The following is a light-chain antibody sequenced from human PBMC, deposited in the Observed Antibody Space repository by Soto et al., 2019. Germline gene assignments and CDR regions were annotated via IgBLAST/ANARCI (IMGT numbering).Light chain of an antibody. CDR1: KDTIGRVDF. CDR2: EVR. CDR3: SSYATTERRV. Sequence: QSVLTQPASVSGSPGQSITISCTGTKDTIGRVDFVSWYQQHPHKAPKLIIYEVRKRPSGVSDRFSGSKSGNTASLTISGLQTEDEADYYCSSYATTERRVLGTGTKVTVL. V-gene: IGLV2-14*01. J-gene: IGLJ1*01.